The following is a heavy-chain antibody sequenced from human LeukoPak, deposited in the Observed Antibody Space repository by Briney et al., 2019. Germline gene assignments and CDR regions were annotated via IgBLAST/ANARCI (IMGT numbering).Heavy chain of an antibody. CDR3: ARGDIVATIPFDY. D-gene: IGHD5-12*01. CDR1: GGTFSSYA. J-gene: IGHJ4*02. Sequence: SVKVSCKASGGTFSSYAISWVRQAPGQGLEWMGRIIPIFGTANYAQKFQGRVTITADKSTSTAYMELSSRRSEDTAVYYCARGDIVATIPFDYWGQGTLVTVSS. V-gene: IGHV1-69*06. CDR2: IIPIFGTA.